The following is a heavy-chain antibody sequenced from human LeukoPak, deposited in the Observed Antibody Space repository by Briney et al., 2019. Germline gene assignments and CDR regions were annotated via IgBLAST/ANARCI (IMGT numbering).Heavy chain of an antibody. D-gene: IGHD2-8*01. CDR2: IYSSGSV. Sequence: TSSETLSLTCTVSGGSISSYYWSWVRQPAGRGLEWIWRIYSSGSVNYNASLKSRVSMSIDTSKNQFSLKMNSVTAADTAVYYCARSNGFAAIDSWAHGILVTVSS. J-gene: IGHJ5*01. V-gene: IGHV4-4*07. CDR1: GGSISSYY. CDR3: ARSNGFAAIDS.